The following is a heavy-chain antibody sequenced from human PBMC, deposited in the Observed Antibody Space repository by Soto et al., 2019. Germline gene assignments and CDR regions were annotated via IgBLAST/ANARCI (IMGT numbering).Heavy chain of an antibody. D-gene: IGHD2-2*01. CDR1: GFTFSYYY. CDR2: ISSSGGTI. CDR3: ARGDSTRSLNY. J-gene: IGHJ4*02. V-gene: IGHV3-11*01. Sequence: QVQLVEFGGGLVKPGGSLSLSCAASGFTFSYYYMSWIRQTPGKGLEWVSYISSSGGTIYYADSVKGRFTISRDIAKSSLYLQMNSLRAEDTAVYYCARGDSTRSLNYWGQGTLVTVSS.